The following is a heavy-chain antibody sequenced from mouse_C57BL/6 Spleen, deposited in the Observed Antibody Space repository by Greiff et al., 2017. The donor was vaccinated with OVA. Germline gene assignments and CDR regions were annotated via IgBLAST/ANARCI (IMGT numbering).Heavy chain of an antibody. V-gene: IGHV1-76*01. Sequence: QVQLKESGAELVRPGASVKLSCKASGYTFTDYYINWVKQRPGQGLEWIARIYPGSGNTYYNEKFKGKATLTAEKSSSTAYMQLSSLTSEDSAVYFCATLYYDYDTYARDYWGQGTSFTVAS. J-gene: IGHJ4*01. CDR3: ATLYYDYDTYARDY. D-gene: IGHD2-4*01. CDR1: GYTFTDYY. CDR2: IYPGSGNT.